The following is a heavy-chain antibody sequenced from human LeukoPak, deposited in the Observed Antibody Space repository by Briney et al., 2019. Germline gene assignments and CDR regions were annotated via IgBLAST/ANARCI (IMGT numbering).Heavy chain of an antibody. CDR2: ISAYNGNT. V-gene: IGHV1-18*01. D-gene: IGHD4-17*01. Sequence: GASVKVSCKASGYTFTSYGIIWLRQAPGQGLEWMGWISAYNGNTNYAQMFQGRVTMTTDTSTRTAYMELRSLRSDDTAVYYCARETTVTSQSFDYWGQGTLVTVSS. CDR1: GYTFTSYG. CDR3: ARETTVTSQSFDY. J-gene: IGHJ4*02.